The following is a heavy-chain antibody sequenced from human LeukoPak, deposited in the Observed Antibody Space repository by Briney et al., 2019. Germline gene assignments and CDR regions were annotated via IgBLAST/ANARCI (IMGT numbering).Heavy chain of an antibody. CDR3: VKDRGLRNQWLQVTYDS. V-gene: IGHV3-9*01. CDR1: GFTFDDYA. Sequence: PGRSLRLSCAASGFTFDDYAMHWVRQAPGKGLEWVSGISWNSVNIGHEDSVKGRFTISRDNAKNSLHLQKNSLRPEDTALYYCVKDRGLRNQWLQVTYDSWGQGTLVTVSS. D-gene: IGHD5-24*01. J-gene: IGHJ4*02. CDR2: ISWNSVNI.